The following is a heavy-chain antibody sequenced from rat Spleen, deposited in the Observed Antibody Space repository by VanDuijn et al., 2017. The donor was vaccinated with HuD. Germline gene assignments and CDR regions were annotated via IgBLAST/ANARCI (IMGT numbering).Heavy chain of an antibody. J-gene: IGHJ3*01. Sequence: EVQLVESGGGLVQPGRSLKLSCAASGFTFSNYYMAWVRQAPTKGLEWVAYISIGGGTAFYRDSVKGRFTISRDNAKSSLYLQMDSLRSEDTATYYCTTDNYCFAHWGQGTLVTVSS. CDR2: ISIGGGTA. D-gene: IGHD1-10*01. CDR3: TTDNYCFAH. V-gene: IGHV5-27*01. CDR1: GFTFSNYY.